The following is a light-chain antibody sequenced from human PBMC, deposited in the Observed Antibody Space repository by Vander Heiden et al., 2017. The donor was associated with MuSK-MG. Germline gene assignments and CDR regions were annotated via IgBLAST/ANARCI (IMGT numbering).Light chain of an antibody. Sequence: EIVLTQSPGTLSLSPGESATLSCRASQSVSSSYLAWYQQKPGQAPRLLIYGASSSATGIPDRFSGSGSGTDFTLTISRLEPEDLAVYHCQQYGSSQYTFGQGTKLEIK. CDR1: QSVSSSY. CDR3: QQYGSSQYT. V-gene: IGKV3-20*01. J-gene: IGKJ2*01. CDR2: GAS.